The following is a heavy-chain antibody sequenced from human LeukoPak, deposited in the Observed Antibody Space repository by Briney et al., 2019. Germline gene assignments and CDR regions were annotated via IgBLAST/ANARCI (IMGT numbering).Heavy chain of an antibody. CDR1: GGSISSGGYY. D-gene: IGHD1-26*01. CDR3: ARDREVDYYYYMDV. Sequence: SETLSLTCTVSGGSISSGGYYWSWIRQHPGKGLEWIGYIYYSGSTCYNPSLKSRVTISVDTSKNQFSLKLSSVTAADTAVYYCARDREVDYYYYMDVWGKGTTVTVSS. V-gene: IGHV4-31*03. CDR2: IYYSGST. J-gene: IGHJ6*03.